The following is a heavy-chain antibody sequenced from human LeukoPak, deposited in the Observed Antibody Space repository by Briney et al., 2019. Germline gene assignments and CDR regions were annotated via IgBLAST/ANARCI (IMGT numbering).Heavy chain of an antibody. CDR1: GFTFGNFA. CDR2: ISGSGGAT. J-gene: IGHJ5*02. Sequence: SGGSLSLSCAASGFTFGNFAMSWVRQAPGKGLEWVSSISGSGGATYYVDSVKGRFTISRDNSKNTPYLQMNSLRAEDTAVYYCAKTPHSSDWYGYWFYPWGQGTLVTVSS. V-gene: IGHV3-23*01. CDR3: AKTPHSSDWYGYWFYP. D-gene: IGHD6-13*01.